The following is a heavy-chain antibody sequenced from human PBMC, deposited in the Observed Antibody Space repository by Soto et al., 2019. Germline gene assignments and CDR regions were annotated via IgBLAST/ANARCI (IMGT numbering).Heavy chain of an antibody. CDR2: IIPIFGTA. J-gene: IGHJ3*02. Sequence: QVQLVQSGAEVKKPGSSVKVSCKASGGTFSSYAISWVRQAPGQGLEWMGGIIPIFGTANYAQKFQGRVTINADESTSTAYMELSSLRSEDTAVYYCAREDGYYYDRQDAFDIWGQGTMVTVSS. CDR1: GGTFSSYA. V-gene: IGHV1-69*01. CDR3: AREDGYYYDRQDAFDI. D-gene: IGHD3-22*01.